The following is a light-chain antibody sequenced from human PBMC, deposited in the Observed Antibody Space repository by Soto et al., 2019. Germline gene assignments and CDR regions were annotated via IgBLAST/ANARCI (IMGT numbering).Light chain of an antibody. V-gene: IGKV3-20*01. CDR1: QSVSSSS. Sequence: EIVLTQSPGTLSLSPGERATLSCRASQSVSSSSLAWYQQKPGQAPRLLIYAASSRASGIPGRFSGSGSGTDFTLTISRLEPEDFAVYYCQQYVGSPTKYTFGQGTKLEIK. CDR2: AAS. CDR3: QQYVGSPTKYT. J-gene: IGKJ2*01.